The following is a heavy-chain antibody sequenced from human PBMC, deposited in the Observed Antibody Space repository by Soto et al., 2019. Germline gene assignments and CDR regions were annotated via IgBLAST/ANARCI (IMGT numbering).Heavy chain of an antibody. V-gene: IGHV1-2*02. D-gene: IGHD2-21*01. CDR3: ARPKYGETYFDS. Sequence: ASVKVSCRASGYTLTIYYMHWVRKAPGQGLEWMGIINPYSGGTHFARKFQDRVTMARDTSVSTAYMELSRLKSDDTAVYYCARPKYGETYFDSWGQGTVVTVSS. CDR2: INPYSGGT. J-gene: IGHJ4*02. CDR1: GYTLTIYY.